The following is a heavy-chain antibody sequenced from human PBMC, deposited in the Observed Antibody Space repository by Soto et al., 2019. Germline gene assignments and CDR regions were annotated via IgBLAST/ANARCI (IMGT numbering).Heavy chain of an antibody. J-gene: IGHJ5*02. D-gene: IGHD3-9*01. CDR3: ARDYDILPGLHPDQNWFDP. CDR1: GYTFTNYY. V-gene: IGHV1-46*03. CDR2: INPSGDST. Sequence: ASLKVSCKASGYTFTNYYMHWVRQAPGQGIERMGIINPSGDSTSYAQKLQGRVTMTRDTSTSTVYMELSSLRSENTAVYYCARDYDILPGLHPDQNWFDPWGQGTLVTVSS.